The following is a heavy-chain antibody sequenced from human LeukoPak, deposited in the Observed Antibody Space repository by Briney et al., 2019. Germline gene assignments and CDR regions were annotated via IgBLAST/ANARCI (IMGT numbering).Heavy chain of an antibody. CDR3: TTYYCSGGRCYHFDY. Sequence: PGGSLRLSCAASGFTFSSAWMAWVRQAPGKRLEWVGRIKSKSDGGTTEYAAPVKGRFTIPTDASKNTLYLQMNSLGTEDTAVYYCTTYYCSGGRCYHFDYWGQGSLVTVSP. D-gene: IGHD2-15*01. CDR2: IKSKSDGGTT. CDR1: GFTFSSAW. V-gene: IGHV3-15*01. J-gene: IGHJ4*02.